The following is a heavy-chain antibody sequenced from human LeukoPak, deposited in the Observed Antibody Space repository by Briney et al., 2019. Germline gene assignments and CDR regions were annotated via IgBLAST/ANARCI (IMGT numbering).Heavy chain of an antibody. CDR3: AKVFGVVVAATDHDAFDI. CDR2: ISGSGGST. J-gene: IGHJ3*02. CDR1: GFTFSSYA. Sequence: GGSLRLSCAASGFTFSSYAMSWVRQAPGKGLEWVSAISGSGGSTYYADSVKGRFTISRDNSKNTLYLQMNSLRAEDTAVYYCAKVFGVVVAATDHDAFDIWGQGTMVTVSS. V-gene: IGHV3-23*01. D-gene: IGHD2-15*01.